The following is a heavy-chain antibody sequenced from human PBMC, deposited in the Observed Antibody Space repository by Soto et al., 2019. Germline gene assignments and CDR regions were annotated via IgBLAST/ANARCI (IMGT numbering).Heavy chain of an antibody. D-gene: IGHD3-3*01. J-gene: IGHJ6*02. V-gene: IGHV4-4*03. CDR1: GGSISNNNC. Sequence: PETLSLTCALSGGSISNNNCWKCVRQPPDNGLEWIGEIYHSGTANDNPSLQSRVTISVDKSNNQFSLTLNSVTAADTAVYYCARRRITTLGVVISGYGMDVWGQGTTVTVSS. CDR2: IYHSGTA. CDR3: ARRRITTLGVVISGYGMDV.